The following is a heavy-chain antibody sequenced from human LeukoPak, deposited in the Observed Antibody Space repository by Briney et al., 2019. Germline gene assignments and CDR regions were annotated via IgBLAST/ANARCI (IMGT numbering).Heavy chain of an antibody. V-gene: IGHV3-30*18. CDR3: AKDKYGGNSVDYYGMDV. CDR1: GFTFSSYG. Sequence: GGSLRLSCAASGFTFSSYGMHWDRQAPGKGLEWVAVISYDGSNKYYADSVKGRFTISRDNSKNTLYLQMNSLRAEDTAVYYCAKDKYGGNSVDYYGMDVWGQGTTVTVS. D-gene: IGHD4-23*01. J-gene: IGHJ6*02. CDR2: ISYDGSNK.